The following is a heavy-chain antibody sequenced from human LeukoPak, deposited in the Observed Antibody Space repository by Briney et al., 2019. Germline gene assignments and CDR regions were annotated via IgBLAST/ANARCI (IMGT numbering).Heavy chain of an antibody. V-gene: IGHV3-33*06. CDR3: AKDAQRGFDYSNSLEY. Sequence: PGGSLRLSCAASGFIFNHHAMHWVRQAPGKGLERVAVIWSDKSNKFYADSVRGRFTISRDDSRKTVYLQMDTMTVEDTAVYYCAKDAQRGFDYSNSLEYWGKGALVAVAS. CDR2: IWSDKSNK. CDR1: GFIFNHHA. J-gene: IGHJ4*02. D-gene: IGHD4-11*01.